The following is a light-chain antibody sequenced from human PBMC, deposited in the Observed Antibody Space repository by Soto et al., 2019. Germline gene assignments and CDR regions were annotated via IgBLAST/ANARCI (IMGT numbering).Light chain of an antibody. CDR2: GAS. V-gene: IGKV3-20*01. CDR1: QSVSSSY. CDR3: QQYDNSLYT. Sequence: EIVLTQSPGTLSLSPGERATLSCRASQSVSSSYLAWYQQKPGQAPRLLIYGASARATGIPDRFSGSGSGTDFTLTISRLEPGDFAVYYCQQYDNSLYTFGQGTKLEIK. J-gene: IGKJ2*01.